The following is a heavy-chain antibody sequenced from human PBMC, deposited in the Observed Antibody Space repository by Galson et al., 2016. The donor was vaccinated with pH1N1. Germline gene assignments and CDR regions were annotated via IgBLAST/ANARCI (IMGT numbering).Heavy chain of an antibody. D-gene: IGHD3-10*01. V-gene: IGHV4-59*11. CDR3: VREDMVVGEGWHHGMDA. CDR1: AGSISSQY. CDR2: IHYSGST. J-gene: IGHJ6*02. Sequence: ETLSLTCTVSAGSISSQYWSWIRQPPGKALEWIGYIHYSGSTNYNPSLKSRVSMSVDTSKNQFSLKLSSVTAADTAVYYCVREDMVVGEGWHHGMDAWGQGITVTVSS.